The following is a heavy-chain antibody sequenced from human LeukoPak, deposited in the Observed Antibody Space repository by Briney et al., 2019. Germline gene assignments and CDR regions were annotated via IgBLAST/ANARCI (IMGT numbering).Heavy chain of an antibody. D-gene: IGHD2-15*01. CDR1: GGSISSGGYY. V-gene: IGHV4-31*03. J-gene: IGHJ5*02. CDR3: ARVKGMVVAALNWFDP. CDR2: IYYSGST. Sequence: SETLSLTCTVSGGSISSGGYYWSWIRQHPGKGLEWIGYIYYSGSTYYNPSLKSRVTISVDTSKNQFSLKLSSVTAADTAVYCCARVKGMVVAALNWFDPWGQGTLVTVSS.